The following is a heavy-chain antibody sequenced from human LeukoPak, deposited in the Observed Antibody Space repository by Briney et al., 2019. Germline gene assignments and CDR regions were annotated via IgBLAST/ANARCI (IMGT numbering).Heavy chain of an antibody. J-gene: IGHJ5*02. CDR1: GGSISSGDYY. Sequence: PSETLSLTCTVSGGSISSGDYYWSWIRQPPGKGLEWIGYIYYSGSTYYNPSLKSRVTISVDTSKNQFSLKLSSVTAADTAVYYCARGGLRAVTINWFDPWGQGTLVTVSS. V-gene: IGHV4-30-4*01. CDR2: IYYSGST. D-gene: IGHD6-19*01. CDR3: ARGGLRAVTINWFDP.